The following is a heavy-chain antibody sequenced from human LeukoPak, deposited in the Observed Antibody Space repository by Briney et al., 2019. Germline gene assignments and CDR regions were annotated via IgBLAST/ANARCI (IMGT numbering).Heavy chain of an antibody. CDR3: ARDLVTVTKGFDI. Sequence: SETLSLTCAVSDDSFSSHYWTWIRQPPGKGLEWIGYISYIGSTTYNPSLKSRVTISIDTSKNQFSLKLSSVTAADTAVYYCARDLVTVTKGFDIWGQGTMVSVSS. CDR2: ISYIGST. V-gene: IGHV4-59*11. CDR1: DDSFSSHY. J-gene: IGHJ3*02. D-gene: IGHD4-17*01.